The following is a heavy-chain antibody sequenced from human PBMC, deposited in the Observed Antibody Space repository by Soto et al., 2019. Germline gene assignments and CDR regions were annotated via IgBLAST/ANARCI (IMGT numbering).Heavy chain of an antibody. CDR3: IGTYSGSSMRFDY. CDR2: VKSKTDGGTI. J-gene: IGHJ4*02. CDR1: GFTFSNAW. D-gene: IGHD5-12*01. V-gene: IGHV3-15*01. Sequence: EVQLVESGGGLVKPRGSLRLSCAASGFTFSNAWMTWVRQAPGEGLEWVGRVKSKTDGGTIDYAAPVKDRFTISRDDSKNTLYLQMNSLKTEDTAVYYCIGTYSGSSMRFDYWGQGTLVTVSS.